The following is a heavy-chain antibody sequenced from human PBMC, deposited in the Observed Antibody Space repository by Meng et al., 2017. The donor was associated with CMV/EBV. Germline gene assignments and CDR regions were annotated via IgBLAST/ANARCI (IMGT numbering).Heavy chain of an antibody. D-gene: IGHD6-19*01. V-gene: IGHV3-30-3*01. Sequence: QVQLGEDGGGLVQPGRVLRLSCAASGITFSSYAMHWVRQATGKGLEWVAVISYDGSNKYYADSVKGRFTISRDNSKNTLYLQMNSLRAEDTAVYYCARGSVAGFDYWGQGTLVTVSS. CDR1: GITFSSYA. J-gene: IGHJ4*02. CDR2: ISYDGSNK. CDR3: ARGSVAGFDY.